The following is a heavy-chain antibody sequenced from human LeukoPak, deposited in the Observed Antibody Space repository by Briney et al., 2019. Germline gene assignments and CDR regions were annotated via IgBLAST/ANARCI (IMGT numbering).Heavy chain of an antibody. Sequence: GGSLRLSCAASGFTFNSYEMNWVRQAPGKGLEWVSYISSSGSTIYYADSVRGRFTISRDNAKNSLYLQMNSLRPEDTAVYYCAREPDYYYYMDVWGKGTTVTVSS. V-gene: IGHV3-48*03. CDR3: AREPDYYYYMDV. CDR2: ISSSGSTI. J-gene: IGHJ6*03. CDR1: GFTFNSYE.